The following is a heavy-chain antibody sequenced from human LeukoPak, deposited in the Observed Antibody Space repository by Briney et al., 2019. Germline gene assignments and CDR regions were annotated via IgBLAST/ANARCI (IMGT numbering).Heavy chain of an antibody. CDR1: GYTFTGYY. D-gene: IGHD2-15*01. CDR3: ALSRRVVVAATGAFDI. V-gene: IGHV1-2*02. Sequence: ASVKVSCKASGYTFTGYYMHWVRQAPGQGLEWMGWINPNSGGTNYAQKFQGRVTMTRDMSTSTVYMELSSLRSEDTAVYYCALSRRVVVAATGAFDIWGQGTMVTVSS. J-gene: IGHJ3*02. CDR2: INPNSGGT.